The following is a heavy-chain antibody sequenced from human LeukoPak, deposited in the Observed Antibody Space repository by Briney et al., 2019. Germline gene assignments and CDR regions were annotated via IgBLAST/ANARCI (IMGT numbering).Heavy chain of an antibody. V-gene: IGHV3-23*01. Sequence: GGSLRLSCAASGFTFSSYAMSWVRQAPGKGLEWVSAISGSGGSTYYAGSVKGRFTISRDNSKNTLYLQMNSLRAEDTALYYCAKDSASSDYGDFDYWGQGTLVTVSS. CDR2: ISGSGGST. J-gene: IGHJ4*02. CDR1: GFTFSSYA. D-gene: IGHD4-17*01. CDR3: AKDSASSDYGDFDY.